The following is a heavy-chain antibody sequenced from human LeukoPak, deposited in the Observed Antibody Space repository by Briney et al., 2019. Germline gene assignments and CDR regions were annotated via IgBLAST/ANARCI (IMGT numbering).Heavy chain of an antibody. CDR2: IYSGGST. CDR3: ARARQGIAVAGTDFDP. Sequence: PGGSLRLSCAASGFTVSSNYMSWVRQAPGKGLEWVSVIYSGGSTYYADSVKGRFTISRDNSKNTLYLQMNSLRAEDTAVYYCARARQGIAVAGTDFDPWGQGTLVTVSS. V-gene: IGHV3-66*01. D-gene: IGHD6-19*01. J-gene: IGHJ5*02. CDR1: GFTVSSNY.